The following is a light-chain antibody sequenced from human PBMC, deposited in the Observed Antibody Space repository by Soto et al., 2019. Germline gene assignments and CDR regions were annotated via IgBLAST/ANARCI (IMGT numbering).Light chain of an antibody. J-gene: IGKJ5*01. CDR1: QSVSSK. CDR3: QQYNNWPPIT. Sequence: EIVMTQSPATLSVSPGERATLSCRASQSVSSKLAWYQQKPGQAPRLLIHGASTRATGIPARFTGSGSGTEFTLTISILQSEDFAVYYCQQYNNWPPITFGQGTRLEIK. V-gene: IGKV3D-15*01. CDR2: GAS.